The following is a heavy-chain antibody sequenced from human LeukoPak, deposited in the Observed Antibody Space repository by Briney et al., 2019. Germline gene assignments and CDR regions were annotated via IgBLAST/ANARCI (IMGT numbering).Heavy chain of an antibody. V-gene: IGHV3-15*01. CDR1: GFTVSSDY. D-gene: IGHD4-17*01. J-gene: IGHJ4*02. CDR2: IKSKTDGGTT. CDR3: TTDLYGDLDY. Sequence: GGSLRLSCAASGFTVSSDYMSWVRQAPGKGLEWVVRIKSKTDGGTTDYAAPVKGRFTISRDDSKNTLYLQMNSLKTEDTAVYYCTTDLYGDLDYWGQGTLVTVSS.